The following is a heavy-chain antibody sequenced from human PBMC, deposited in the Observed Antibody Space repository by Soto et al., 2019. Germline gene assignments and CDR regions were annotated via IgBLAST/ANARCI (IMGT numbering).Heavy chain of an antibody. Sequence: HPGGSLRLSCAASGFTFNTFALTWVRQAPGKGLEWVSSITVDGGSTYYVDSVKGRFTVSRDNSKNTLYLQMDSLRVEDTAVYYCAKRGAYRPDSWGQGTRVTVSS. J-gene: IGHJ4*02. V-gene: IGHV3-23*01. CDR3: AKRGAYRPDS. CDR1: GFTFNTFA. CDR2: ITVDGGST. D-gene: IGHD5-18*01.